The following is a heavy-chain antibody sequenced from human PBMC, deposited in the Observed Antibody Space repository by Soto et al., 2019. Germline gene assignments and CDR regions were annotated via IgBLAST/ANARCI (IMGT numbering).Heavy chain of an antibody. CDR1: EFTFSKYW. CDR2: INQDGSER. Sequence: EVQLVESGGGLVQPGGSLRLSCAASEFTFSKYWMTWVRQSPGKGLEWVANINQDGSERYYVDSVRGRFTISRDNAKNSLYLQMNRLRAEDTAVYYYVCGGNYFVYWGQGTLVTVSP. D-gene: IGHD3-16*01. J-gene: IGHJ4*02. CDR3: VCGGNYFVY. V-gene: IGHV3-7*01.